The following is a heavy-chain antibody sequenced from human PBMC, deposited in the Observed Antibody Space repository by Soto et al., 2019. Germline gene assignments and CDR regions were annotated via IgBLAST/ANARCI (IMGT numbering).Heavy chain of an antibody. CDR2: ISGSGGST. CDR1: GFTFSSYA. J-gene: IGHJ6*02. CDR3: AKGIRAYYYYGMDV. Sequence: GGSLRLSCAASGFTFSSYAMSWVRQAPGKGLEWVSAISGSGGSTYYADSVKGRFTISRDNSKNTLYLQMNSLRAEDTAVYYCAKGIRAYYYYGMDVWGQATTVTVSS. V-gene: IGHV3-23*01. D-gene: IGHD5-18*01.